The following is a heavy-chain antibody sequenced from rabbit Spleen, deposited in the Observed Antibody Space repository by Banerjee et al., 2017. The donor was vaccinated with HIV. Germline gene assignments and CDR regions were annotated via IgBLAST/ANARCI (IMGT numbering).Heavy chain of an antibody. D-gene: IGHD1-1*01. CDR1: GVSFSNYNF. Sequence: LVEYGGDLVQPGASLTLTCTASGVSFSNYNFMCWVRQAPGKGLEWIACIDTGSSGFTYFASWAKGRFTISKTSSTTVTLQMTSLTAADTATYFCARDTSSSFSSYGMDLWGQGTLVTVS. V-gene: IGHV1S40*01. CDR2: IDTGSSGFT. CDR3: ARDTSSSFSSYGMDL. J-gene: IGHJ3*01.